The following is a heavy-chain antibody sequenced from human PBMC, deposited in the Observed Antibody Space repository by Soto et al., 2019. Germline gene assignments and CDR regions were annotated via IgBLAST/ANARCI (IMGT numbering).Heavy chain of an antibody. CDR1: GFTFRKFA. V-gene: IGHV3-23*01. Sequence: EVQLLESGGGLVQPGGSLRLSCAASGFTFRKFAMSWVRQAPGKGLEWVAGVSGSGGSTYYADSVKGRFTISRDTSKNTRYLEMYSLRDDDTAIYYCAKEGLSLTEHSTFDDPFDICGQGTMVTVSS. CDR3: AKEGLSLTEHSTFDDPFDI. J-gene: IGHJ3*02. CDR2: VSGSGGST. D-gene: IGHD3-16*02.